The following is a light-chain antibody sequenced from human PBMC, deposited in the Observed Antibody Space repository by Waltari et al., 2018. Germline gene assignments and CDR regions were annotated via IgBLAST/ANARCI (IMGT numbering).Light chain of an antibody. Sequence: EIVMTQSPATLSVSPGEGVTLPCRASQSVSTKLAWYQLKPGQAPRLLINDASSRATGIPARFSGSGSGTEFTLTISSLQSEDFALYYCQQYHNWPPWTFGQGTKVEIK. V-gene: IGKV3D-15*01. CDR2: DAS. J-gene: IGKJ1*01. CDR1: QSVSTK. CDR3: QQYHNWPPWT.